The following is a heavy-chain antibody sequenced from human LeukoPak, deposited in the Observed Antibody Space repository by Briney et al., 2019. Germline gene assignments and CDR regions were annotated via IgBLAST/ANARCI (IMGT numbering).Heavy chain of an antibody. Sequence: SETLSLTCTVSGGSINNFYWTWIRQPPGKGLEWIGYIYYSGSTNYNPSLKSRVTISVDTSKDQFSLKLSSVTAADTAVYYCARDWSGKNAFDIWAKGQWSPSLQ. CDR1: GGSINNFY. D-gene: IGHD3-10*01. V-gene: IGHV4-59*01. CDR2: IYYSGST. J-gene: IGHJ3*02. CDR3: ARDWSGKNAFDI.